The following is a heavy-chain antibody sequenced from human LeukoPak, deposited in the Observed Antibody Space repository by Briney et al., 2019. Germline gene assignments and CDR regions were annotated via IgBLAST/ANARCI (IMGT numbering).Heavy chain of an antibody. CDR3: AKDLATRDPRLDFYYYYMDV. D-gene: IGHD5-24*01. CDR1: GFTVSGDY. Sequence: GGSLRLSCAASGFTVSGDYMSWVRQAPGKGLEWVSFLYSGGSTYYADSVKGRFTISRDNSMNTLYLQMNSLRAEDTAVYYCAKDLATRDPRLDFYYYYMDVWGKGTTVTVSS. J-gene: IGHJ6*03. CDR2: LYSGGST. V-gene: IGHV3-53*05.